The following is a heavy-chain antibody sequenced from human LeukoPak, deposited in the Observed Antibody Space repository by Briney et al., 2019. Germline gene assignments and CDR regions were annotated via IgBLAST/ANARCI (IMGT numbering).Heavy chain of an antibody. Sequence: GGSVKASCKASGYTFTDYYMHWVRQAPGQGFEWMGWINPNDGDTNYAQKFQGRVTMTRDTSISTAHMEVSRLRSDDTAVYYCARANFLYCSSSTCLFDYWGQGTLVTVSS. J-gene: IGHJ4*02. V-gene: IGHV1-2*02. D-gene: IGHD2-2*01. CDR3: ARANFLYCSSSTCLFDY. CDR2: INPNDGDT. CDR1: GYTFTDYY.